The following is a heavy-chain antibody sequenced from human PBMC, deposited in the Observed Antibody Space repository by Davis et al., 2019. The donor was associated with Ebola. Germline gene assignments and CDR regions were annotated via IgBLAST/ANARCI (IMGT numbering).Heavy chain of an antibody. Sequence: SLKISCAASGFTFDDYAMHWVRQAPGKGLEWVSGISWNSGSIGYADSVKGRFTISRDNAKNSLYLQMNSLRAEDTAVYYCAILAAAGRFDYWGQGTLVTVSS. D-gene: IGHD6-13*01. CDR2: ISWNSGSI. J-gene: IGHJ4*02. CDR1: GFTFDDYA. V-gene: IGHV3-9*01. CDR3: AILAAAGRFDY.